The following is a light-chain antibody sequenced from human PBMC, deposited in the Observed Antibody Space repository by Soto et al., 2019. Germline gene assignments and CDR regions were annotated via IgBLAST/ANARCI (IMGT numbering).Light chain of an antibody. CDR2: DVS. CDR3: SSYTSSNKGV. Sequence: QSVLTQPASVSGAPGQSITISCPGTSSDVGGYNYVSWYQQHPGKAPKLMIYDVSNRPSGVSNRFSGSKSGNTASLTISGLQAEDEADYYCSSYTSSNKGVFGTGTKVTVL. V-gene: IGLV2-14*01. CDR1: SSDVGGYNY. J-gene: IGLJ1*01.